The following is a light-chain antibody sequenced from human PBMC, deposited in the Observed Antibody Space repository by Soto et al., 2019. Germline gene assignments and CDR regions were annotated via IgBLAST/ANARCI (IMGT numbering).Light chain of an antibody. V-gene: IGLV7-46*01. CDR1: SGAVTSGHY. CDR3: LLSDTHSLV. J-gene: IGLJ2*01. CDR2: DTR. Sequence: QTVVTQEPSLTVSPGGTVTLTGGSSSGAVTSGHYPYWFQQKPGQAPRTLIYDTRNKLSWTPARFSASLLGGKAALTLSDAQPEDEAEYYCLLSDTHSLVFGGGTMLTVL.